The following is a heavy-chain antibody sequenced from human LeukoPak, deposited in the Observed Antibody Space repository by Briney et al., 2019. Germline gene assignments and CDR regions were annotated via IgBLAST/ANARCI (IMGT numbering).Heavy chain of an antibody. V-gene: IGHV3-21*01. CDR3: ARAWPENYYDSSGYY. CDR1: GFTFSSYS. Sequence: GGSLRLSCAASGFTFSSYSMNWVRQAPGKGLEWVSSISSSSSYIYYADSVKGRFTISRDNAKNSLYLQMNSLRAEDTAVCYCARAWPENYYDSSGYYWGQGTLVTVSS. D-gene: IGHD3-22*01. J-gene: IGHJ4*02. CDR2: ISSSSSYI.